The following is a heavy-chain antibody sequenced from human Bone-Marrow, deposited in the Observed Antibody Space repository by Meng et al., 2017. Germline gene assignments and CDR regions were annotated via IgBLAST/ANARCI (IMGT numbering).Heavy chain of an antibody. Sequence: VARRGSGRGLEKLPGPLPLTSVVSGGPIRISNGWSWVRQPPGKGPAWIGEIYHSGSTNYNPSLKSRGTISVDTSKNQFPLKLSFVTAADTAVYYCARVSYSSSWYRDLLTRFDPWGQGTLVTVSS. D-gene: IGHD6-13*01. J-gene: IGHJ5*02. V-gene: IGHV4-4*03. CDR1: GGPIRISNG. CDR2: IYHSGST. CDR3: ARVSYSSSWYRDLLTRFDP.